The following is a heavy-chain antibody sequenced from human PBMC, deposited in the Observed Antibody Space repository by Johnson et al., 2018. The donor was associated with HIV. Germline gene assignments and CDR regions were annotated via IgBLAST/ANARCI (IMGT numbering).Heavy chain of an antibody. CDR3: TTGCDVVVIFGVVDDAFDI. V-gene: IGHV3-73*01. J-gene: IGHJ3*02. D-gene: IGHD3-3*01. CDR1: GFTFSGSA. CDR2: IRSKVNSYAT. Sequence: VQLVESGGGLVQPGGSLKLSCAASGFTFSGSAMHWVRQASGKGLEWVGRIRSKVNSYATAYAASVKGRFTISRDDSKNTAYLQMNSLKTEDTAVYYCTTGCDVVVIFGVVDDAFDIWGQGTMVTVSS.